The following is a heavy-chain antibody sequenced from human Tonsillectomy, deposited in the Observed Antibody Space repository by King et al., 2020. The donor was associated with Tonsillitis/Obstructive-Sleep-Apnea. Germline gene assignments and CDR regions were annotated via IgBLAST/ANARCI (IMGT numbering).Heavy chain of an antibody. CDR1: GFTFSSYS. CDR2: ISSSSSYI. J-gene: IGHJ4*02. Sequence: EVQLVESGGGLVKPGGSLRLSCAASGFTFSSYSMNWVRQAPGKGLEWVSSISSSSSYIYYADSVKVRFTISRDNAKNSLYRQMNSLRAEDTAVYYGARDGPLVITFGGVIVSIDYWGQGTLVTVSS. D-gene: IGHD3-16*02. V-gene: IGHV3-21*01. CDR3: ARDGPLVITFGGVIVSIDY.